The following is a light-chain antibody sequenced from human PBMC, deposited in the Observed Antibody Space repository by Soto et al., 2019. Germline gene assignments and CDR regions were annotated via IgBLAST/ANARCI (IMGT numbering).Light chain of an antibody. CDR2: EVS. V-gene: IGLV2-14*01. Sequence: QSALTQPASVSGSPGQSVTISCTGTSSDGGGYNSVSWYQQHPGKAPKLMIYEVSNRPSGVSNRFSGSKAGNTASLTISGLQAEDEADYSCSSYTSSSTHVFGSGTKVTVL. J-gene: IGLJ1*01. CDR3: SSYTSSSTHV. CDR1: SSDGGGYNS.